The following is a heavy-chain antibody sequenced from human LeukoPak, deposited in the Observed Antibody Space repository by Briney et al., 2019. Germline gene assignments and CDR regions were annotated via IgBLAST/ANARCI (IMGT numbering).Heavy chain of an antibody. CDR3: ARGHIAAAGTGYFQH. CDR1: GFTFSTYA. Sequence: HPGGSLRLSCAASGFTFSTYAMSWVRQAPGKGLEWVSGISGSGGSTYYADSVKGRFTISRDNSKNTLYLQMNSLRAEDTAVYYCARGHIAAAGTGYFQHWGQGTLVTVSS. CDR2: ISGSGGST. J-gene: IGHJ1*01. D-gene: IGHD6-13*01. V-gene: IGHV3-23*01.